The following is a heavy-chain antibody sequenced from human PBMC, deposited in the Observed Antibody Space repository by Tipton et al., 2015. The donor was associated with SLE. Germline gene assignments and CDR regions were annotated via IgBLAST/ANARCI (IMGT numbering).Heavy chain of an antibody. D-gene: IGHD4-17*01. CDR3: VREIAGDNSRWFDT. V-gene: IGHV4-4*02. CDR1: GGSMSSNNW. CDR2: IYHSGST. Sequence: TLSLTCAVSGGSMSSNNWWNWVRQPPGKGLEWIGEIYHSGSTNYNPSLKSRVSMSTDTSQNQFSLKMTSVRAADTAVYYCVREIAGDNSRWFDTWGQGLLVTVSS. J-gene: IGHJ5*02.